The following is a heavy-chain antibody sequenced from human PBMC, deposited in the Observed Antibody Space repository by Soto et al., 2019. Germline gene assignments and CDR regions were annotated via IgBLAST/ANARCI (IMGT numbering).Heavy chain of an antibody. D-gene: IGHD2-15*01. V-gene: IGHV3-21*01. Sequence: PGGSLRLSCAASGFTFSSCSMNWVRQAPGMGLEWVSSISSSSRYIYYADSVRGRFTISRDNAKNSLYLQINSLRAEDTAVYYCARDRLVAATSAPPYCYYGMDVWGQGTTVTVSS. CDR1: GFTFSSCS. J-gene: IGHJ6*02. CDR2: ISSSSRYI. CDR3: ARDRLVAATSAPPYCYYGMDV.